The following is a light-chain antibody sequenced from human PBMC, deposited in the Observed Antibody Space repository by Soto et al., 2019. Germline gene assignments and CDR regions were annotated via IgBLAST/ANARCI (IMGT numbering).Light chain of an antibody. V-gene: IGLV2-14*01. CDR1: SSDVGGSNY. Sequence: QSALIQPASVSGSPGQSITISCTGTSSDVGGSNYVSWYQHHPHRAPKLLIFEVSYRPSGVSNRFSGSKSGNTASLTISGLXAEDEADYYCSSYTSSNTLEVFGIGTKVTVL. CDR2: EVS. CDR3: SSYTSSNTLEV. J-gene: IGLJ1*01.